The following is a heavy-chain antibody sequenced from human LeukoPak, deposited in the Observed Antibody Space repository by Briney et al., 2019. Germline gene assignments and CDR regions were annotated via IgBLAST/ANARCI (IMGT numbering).Heavy chain of an antibody. V-gene: IGHV3-53*01. CDR3: ARSSGIYLYFDD. D-gene: IGHD3-22*01. J-gene: IGHJ4*02. Sequence: GGSLRLSCAASGFTFSSYWMSWVRQAPGKGLEWVSVLYSGSNTYYADSVKGRFTISRGNSKNTLYLQMSSLRAEDTAVYYCARSSGIYLYFDDWGQGTLVTVSS. CDR1: GFTFSSYW. CDR2: LYSGSNT.